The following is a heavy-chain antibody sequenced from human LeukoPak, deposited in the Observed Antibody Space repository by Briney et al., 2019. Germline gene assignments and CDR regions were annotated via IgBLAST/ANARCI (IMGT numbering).Heavy chain of an antibody. CDR3: AREAARRPGEALSPGY. V-gene: IGHV3-43*02. Sequence: PGGSLRPSCVASGFTFDDYAMHWVRQAPGKGLEWVSLISGDGGSTYSSDSVKGRFTISRDNSKNSLYLQMNSLRTEDTALYFCAREAARRPGEALSPGYWGQGTLVTVSS. D-gene: IGHD6-6*01. CDR1: GFTFDDYA. J-gene: IGHJ4*02. CDR2: ISGDGGST.